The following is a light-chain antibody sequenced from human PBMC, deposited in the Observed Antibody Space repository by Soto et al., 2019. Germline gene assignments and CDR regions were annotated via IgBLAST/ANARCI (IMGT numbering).Light chain of an antibody. CDR2: RNN. CDR1: SSNIENNY. Sequence: QSVLTQPPSASGTPGQRVTISCSGSSSNIENNYVYWYQHLPGTAPKLLIHRNNQRPSGVPDRFSGSKSGTSASLAISGLRSEDEADYYCAAWDDSLSGVVFGGGTKLTVL. CDR3: AAWDDSLSGVV. V-gene: IGLV1-47*01. J-gene: IGLJ2*01.